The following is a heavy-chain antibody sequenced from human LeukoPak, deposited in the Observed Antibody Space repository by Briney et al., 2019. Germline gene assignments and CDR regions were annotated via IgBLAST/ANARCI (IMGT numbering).Heavy chain of an antibody. Sequence: SVKVSCKASGGTFSSYAISWVRQAPGQGLEWMGGIIPIFGTANYAQKFQGRVTITADESTSTAYMELSSLRSEDTAVYYCAGDSDRYCSGGSCFDYWGQGTLVTVSS. CDR3: AGDSDRYCSGGSCFDY. J-gene: IGHJ4*02. V-gene: IGHV1-69*13. CDR2: IIPIFGTA. CDR1: GGTFSSYA. D-gene: IGHD2-15*01.